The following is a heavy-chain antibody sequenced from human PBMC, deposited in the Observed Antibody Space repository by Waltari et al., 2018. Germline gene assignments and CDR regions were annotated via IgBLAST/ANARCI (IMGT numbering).Heavy chain of an antibody. V-gene: IGHV4-39*07. CDR3: ASHLWYRDLSRVAFDF. CDR2: IYYSGST. CDR1: GGSVSSHAYY. D-gene: IGHD3-10*01. Sequence: QLQLQESGPALVRPSETLSLSCTLYGGSVSSHAYYWSWVRQSPGKGLEWIETIYYSGSTSYNPSLKSRVTISIDTSKNQLSLELTSVTAADTAIYYCASHLWYRDLSRVAFDFWGQGTLVAVSS. J-gene: IGHJ4*02.